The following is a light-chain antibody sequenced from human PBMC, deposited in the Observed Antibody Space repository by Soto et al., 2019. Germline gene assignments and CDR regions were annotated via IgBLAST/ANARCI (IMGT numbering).Light chain of an antibody. J-gene: IGKJ1*01. CDR3: QQYASFTWT. CDR1: QSISGW. CDR2: KAS. Sequence: DIQMTQSPSTLSASVGDRVTITCRASQSISGWLAWFQQKPGKAPKLLISKASSLESGVPSRFSGSGSGTEFTLTITILLPDDFATYYCQQYASFTWTFGQGTKVELK. V-gene: IGKV1-5*03.